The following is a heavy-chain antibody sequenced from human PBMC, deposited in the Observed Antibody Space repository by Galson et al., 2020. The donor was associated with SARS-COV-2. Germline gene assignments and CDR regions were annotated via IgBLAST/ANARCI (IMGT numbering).Heavy chain of an antibody. J-gene: IGHJ4*02. D-gene: IGHD5-18*01. CDR2: IWYDGSNK. CDR1: GFTFSSYG. V-gene: IGHV3-33*01. Sequence: GESLKISCAASGFTFSSYGMHWVRQAPGKGLEWVAVIWYDGSNKYYADSVKGRFTISRDNSKNTLYLQMNSLRAEDTAVYYCAREIQKLWIQLWFDYWGQGTLVTVSS. CDR3: AREIQKLWIQLWFDY.